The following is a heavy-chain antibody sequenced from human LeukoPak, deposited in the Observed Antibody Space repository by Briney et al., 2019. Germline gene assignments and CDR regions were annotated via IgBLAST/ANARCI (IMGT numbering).Heavy chain of an antibody. D-gene: IGHD2-15*01. CDR2: INQDGSEK. V-gene: IGHV3-7*01. CDR3: ARDHVVDGLVFDY. J-gene: IGHJ4*02. Sequence: PGGSLRLSCPASGFTFRSHWMSWVRRAQGRGLELVANINQDGSEKYYVDSVKGRFTISRDNAKNSLFLQMNSLRAEDTATYYCARDHVVDGLVFDYWGQGTLVTVSS. CDR1: GFTFRSHW.